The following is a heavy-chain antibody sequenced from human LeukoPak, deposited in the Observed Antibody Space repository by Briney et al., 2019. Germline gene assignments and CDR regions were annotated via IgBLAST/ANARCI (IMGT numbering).Heavy chain of an antibody. CDR1: GYTFTSYY. CDR3: ARSGAYYYDSSGYFLAY. D-gene: IGHD3-22*01. J-gene: IGHJ4*02. V-gene: IGHV1-46*01. CDR2: INPSGGST. Sequence: ASVKVSCKASGYTFTSYYMHWVRQAPGQGLEWMGIINPSGGSTNYAQKFQGRVTITRDTSTSTVYMELSSLRSEDTAVYYCARSGAYYYDSSGYFLAYWGQGTLVTVSS.